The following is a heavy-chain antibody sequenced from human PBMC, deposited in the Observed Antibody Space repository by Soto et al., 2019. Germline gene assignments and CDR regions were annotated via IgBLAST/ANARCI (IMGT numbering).Heavy chain of an antibody. J-gene: IGHJ6*02. Sequence: GGSLRLSCAASEFTFSNYAMGWVRQAPGKGLEWVSAISYGGGTTYYADSVKGRFTISRDNSKNTLYLQMNSLRAEDTAVYYCAKDSSPLRYFDWYDYYYYGMDVWGQGTTVTVSS. V-gene: IGHV3-23*01. CDR1: EFTFSNYA. CDR3: AKDSSPLRYFDWYDYYYYGMDV. CDR2: ISYGGGTT. D-gene: IGHD3-9*01.